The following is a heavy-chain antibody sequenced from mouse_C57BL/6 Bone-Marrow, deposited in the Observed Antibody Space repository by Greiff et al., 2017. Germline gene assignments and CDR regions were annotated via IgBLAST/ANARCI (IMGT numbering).Heavy chain of an antibody. CDR2: ISSGGSST. V-gene: IGHV5-6*01. CDR3: ARRGYPWFAY. D-gene: IGHD3-1*01. Sequence: VQLKQSGGDLVKPGGSLKLSCAASGFTFSSYGMSWVRQTPDKRLEWVATISSGGSSTYYPDSVKGRFTISRDNAKNTLYLQMSSLKSEDTAMYYCARRGYPWFAYWGQGTLVTVSA. J-gene: IGHJ3*01. CDR1: GFTFSSYG.